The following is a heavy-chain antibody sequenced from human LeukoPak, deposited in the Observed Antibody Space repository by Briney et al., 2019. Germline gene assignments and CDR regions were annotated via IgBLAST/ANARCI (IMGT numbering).Heavy chain of an antibody. CDR1: GFTFSNYT. V-gene: IGHV3-48*02. Sequence: GGSLRLSCSASGFTFSNYTMHWVRQAPGKGLEWVSYISSSSSTIYYADSVKGRFTISRDNAKNSLYLQMNSLGDEDTAVYYCAREIRGYYLDYWGQGIPVTVSS. J-gene: IGHJ4*02. D-gene: IGHD6-25*01. CDR2: ISSSSSTI. CDR3: AREIRGYYLDY.